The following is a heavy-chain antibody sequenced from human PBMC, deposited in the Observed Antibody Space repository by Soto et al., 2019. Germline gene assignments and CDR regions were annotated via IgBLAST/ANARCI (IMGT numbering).Heavy chain of an antibody. CDR3: ARAYSDAFDI. V-gene: IGHV3-11*01. CDR2: ISSSGTGI. CDR1: RFTFSDYY. J-gene: IGHJ3*02. D-gene: IGHD2-15*01. Sequence: GGSLRLSCAASRFTFSDYYMTWIRQAPGKGLEWVSYISSSGTGIYYADSVKGRFTISRDNAKNSLYLQMSSQRAEDTAVYYCARAYSDAFDIRGQGTMVTVSS.